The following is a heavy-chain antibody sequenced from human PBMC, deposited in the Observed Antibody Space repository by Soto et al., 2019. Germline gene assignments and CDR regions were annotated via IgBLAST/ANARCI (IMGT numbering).Heavy chain of an antibody. CDR1: GYTFTSYA. Sequence: GASLKVSCKASGYTFTSYAMHWVRQAPGQSLEWMGWINAGNGNTKYSQKFQGRVTITRDTSASTAYMELSSLRSEDTAVYYCARDCNPNTIFGVVPFNGMDVWGQGTTVTVSS. D-gene: IGHD3-3*01. CDR3: ARDCNPNTIFGVVPFNGMDV. V-gene: IGHV1-3*01. J-gene: IGHJ6*02. CDR2: INAGNGNT.